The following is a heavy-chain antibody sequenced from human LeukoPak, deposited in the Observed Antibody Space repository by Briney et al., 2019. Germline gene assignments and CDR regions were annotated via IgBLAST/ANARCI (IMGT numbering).Heavy chain of an antibody. J-gene: IGHJ5*02. CDR1: GGSISSSSYY. D-gene: IGHD6-13*01. V-gene: IGHV4-39*01. CDR3: ARPGSSSWYPAGSAWFDP. Sequence: SETLSLTCTVSGGSISSSSYYWGWIRQPPGKGLEWIGSIYYSGSTYYNPSLKSRVTISVDTSKNQFSLKLSSVTAADTAVYYCARPGSSSWYPAGSAWFDPWGQGTLVTVSS. CDR2: IYYSGST.